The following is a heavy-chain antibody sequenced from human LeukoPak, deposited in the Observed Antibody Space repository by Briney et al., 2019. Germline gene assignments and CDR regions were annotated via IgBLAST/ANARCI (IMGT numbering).Heavy chain of an antibody. CDR2: INPSGGST. D-gene: IGHD3-22*01. V-gene: IGHV1-46*01. CDR1: GYTFTSYY. J-gene: IGHJ4*02. CDR3: ARDPLPGYYDSSGYPPGFDY. Sequence: GASVKVSCKASGYTFTSYYMHWVRQAPGQGLEWMGIINPSGGSTSYAQKFQGRVTITADESTSTAYMELSSLRSEDTAVYYCARDPLPGYYDSSGYPPGFDYWGQGTLVTVSS.